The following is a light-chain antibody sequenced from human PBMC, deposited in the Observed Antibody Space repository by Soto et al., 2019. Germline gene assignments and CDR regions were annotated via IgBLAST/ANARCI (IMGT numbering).Light chain of an antibody. J-gene: IGKJ4*01. CDR1: QSVSSSY. CDR3: QQYGSSPELT. V-gene: IGKV3-20*01. Sequence: EIVLTQSPGTLSLSPGERATLSCRASQSVSSSYLAWYQQKPGQAPRLLIYGASSRATGIPDRFSGSVSGTDFTLTISRLEPEDFAVYYCQQYGSSPELTFGGGTKMDIK. CDR2: GAS.